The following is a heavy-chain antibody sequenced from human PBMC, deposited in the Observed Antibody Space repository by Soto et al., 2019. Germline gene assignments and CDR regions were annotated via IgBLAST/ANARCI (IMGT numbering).Heavy chain of an antibody. CDR1: GGSLSTNP. V-gene: IGHV1-69*06. D-gene: IGHD2-8*02. Sequence: QVQLVQSGTEVKKPGSSVKVSCKASGGSLSTNPISWVRQSPGQGLEWMGGTGSGTGPGNHAQKFQGRLTVTADKSTSTVYIELTNLSSDDTAVYYCARRHTGGFFRFFESWGQGTLVTVSS. CDR2: TGSGTGPG. J-gene: IGHJ5*01. CDR3: ARRHTGGFFRFFES.